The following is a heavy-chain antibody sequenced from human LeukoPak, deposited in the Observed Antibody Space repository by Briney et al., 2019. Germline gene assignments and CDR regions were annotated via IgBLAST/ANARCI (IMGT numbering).Heavy chain of an antibody. CDR3: AREIRAYYYDSSGYDPPNWFDL. CDR2: THNSGST. V-gene: IGHV4-59*01. CDR1: GGSLSSYY. D-gene: IGHD3-22*01. J-gene: IGHJ5*02. Sequence: SGTLSLTRTVSGGSLSSYYWSWVRQPPGKGLEWMGYTHNSGSTNYYASLNSRVTISVDTSKNQFSLKLSSVTAADTAVYYCAREIRAYYYDSSGYDPPNWFDLWGQGTLVTVSS.